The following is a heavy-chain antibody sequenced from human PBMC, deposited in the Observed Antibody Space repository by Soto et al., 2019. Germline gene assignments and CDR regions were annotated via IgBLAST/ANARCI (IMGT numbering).Heavy chain of an antibody. Sequence: GGSLRLSCAASGFTFSICAMSWVRQAPGKGLEWVSAISGSGGSTYYADSVKGRFTISRDNSKNTLYLQMNSLRAEDTAVYYCAKDVFLEWLLFDYWGQGTLVTVSS. CDR1: GFTFSICA. CDR2: ISGSGGST. CDR3: AKDVFLEWLLFDY. V-gene: IGHV3-23*01. D-gene: IGHD3-3*01. J-gene: IGHJ4*02.